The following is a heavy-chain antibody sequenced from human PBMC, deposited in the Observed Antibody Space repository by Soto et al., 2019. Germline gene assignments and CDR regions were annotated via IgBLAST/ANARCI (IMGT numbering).Heavy chain of an antibody. CDR2: IYYTGST. J-gene: IGHJ6*02. CDR1: GGSFSSGDYY. CDR3: ARIHFGDEPSYYYYGMDV. V-gene: IGHV4-30-4*01. D-gene: IGHD4-17*01. Sequence: QVQLQESGPGVVKPSQTLSLTCTVSGGSFSSGDYYWSWVRQPQGTGLEWIGYIYYTGSTFNTPSLTSRVSISIDTSKTQFSLKLSSVSAADTAVYYCARIHFGDEPSYYYYGMDVWGQGTTVTVSS.